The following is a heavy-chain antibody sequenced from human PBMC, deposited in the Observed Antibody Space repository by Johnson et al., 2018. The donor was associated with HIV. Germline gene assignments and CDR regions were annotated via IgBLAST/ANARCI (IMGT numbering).Heavy chain of an antibody. V-gene: IGHV3-30*04. CDR1: GFTFSNSA. D-gene: IGHD3-16*02. CDR2: ISYVGTNE. J-gene: IGHJ3*02. CDR3: AREWGVITFGGVIPRNAFDI. Sequence: QVLLVESGGGVVQPGRSLRLSCAASGFTFSNSAMHWVRQAPGKGLEWVAVISYVGTNEYYADSVKGRFTISRDNAKNSLYLQMNSLRAEDTAVYYCAREWGVITFGGVIPRNAFDIWGQGTMVTVSS.